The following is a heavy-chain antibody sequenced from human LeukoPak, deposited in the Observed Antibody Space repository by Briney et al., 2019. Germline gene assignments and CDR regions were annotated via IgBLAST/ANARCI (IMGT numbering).Heavy chain of an antibody. CDR2: IIPIFGTA. Sequence: SVKVSCKASGGTFSSYAISWVRQAPGQGLEWMGGIIPIFGTANYAQKFQGRVTITADKSTSTAYMELSSLRSEDTAVYYCARHIAAAGYSDYWGQGTLVTVSS. CDR3: ARHIAAAGYSDY. CDR1: GGTFSSYA. D-gene: IGHD6-13*01. J-gene: IGHJ4*02. V-gene: IGHV1-69*06.